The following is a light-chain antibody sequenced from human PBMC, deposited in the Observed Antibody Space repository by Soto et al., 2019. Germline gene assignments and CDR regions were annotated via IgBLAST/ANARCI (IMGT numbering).Light chain of an antibody. CDR1: QDIADS. CDR2: AAS. Sequence: DIQMTQSPSSLSASVGDTVTITCRASQDIADSLNWSQQKPGKAPNLLIFAASNLQTGVPSRFSGSGSGTDFTLTINNLQPGDSATYYCHQTRSVPYTFGQATKLEI. V-gene: IGKV1-39*01. J-gene: IGKJ2*01. CDR3: HQTRSVPYT.